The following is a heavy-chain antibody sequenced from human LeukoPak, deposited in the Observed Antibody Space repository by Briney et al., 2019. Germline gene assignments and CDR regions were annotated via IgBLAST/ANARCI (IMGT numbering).Heavy chain of an antibody. CDR2: IDPEDGET. V-gene: IGHV1-69-2*01. Sequence: ASVKLSCKASGYTFSDYFMHWVQQAPRTGLEWMGRIDPEDGETIYAEKFQGRVTITADTSTDTAYMELSSLTSDDTAVDYCATDLLITRIIVVPTGFDIWGQGTMVTVSS. CDR3: ATDLLITRIIVVPTGFDI. D-gene: IGHD3-22*01. J-gene: IGHJ3*02. CDR1: GYTFSDYF.